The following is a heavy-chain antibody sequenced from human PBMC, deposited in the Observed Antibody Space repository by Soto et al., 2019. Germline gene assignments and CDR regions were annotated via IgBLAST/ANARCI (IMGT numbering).Heavy chain of an antibody. Sequence: PSETLSLTCTVSGGSISSSSYYWGWIRQPPGKGLEWIGSIYYSGSTYYNPSLKSRVTISVDTSKNQFSLKLSSVTAADTAVYYCARQRYSSSWYNYYYGMDVWGQGTTVTVS. CDR2: IYYSGST. J-gene: IGHJ6*02. D-gene: IGHD6-13*01. CDR1: GGSISSSSYY. V-gene: IGHV4-39*01. CDR3: ARQRYSSSWYNYYYGMDV.